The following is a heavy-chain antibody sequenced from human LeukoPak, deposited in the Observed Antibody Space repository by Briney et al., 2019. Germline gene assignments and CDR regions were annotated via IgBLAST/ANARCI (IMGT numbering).Heavy chain of an antibody. V-gene: IGHV3-30*06. CDR2: ISYEGPTK. CDR1: ALTFSSTG. D-gene: IGHD2-2*01. J-gene: IGHJ6*04. Sequence: SLTPSCSPSALTFSSTGTHSGRPAPRNWLEWGTSISYEGPTKNHAATVKGRFTISRDNSKNTLYLQMNSLRAEDTAVYYCAREGSPPGNYALRVYYYYGMDVWGKGTTVTVSS. CDR3: AREGSPPGNYALRVYYYYGMDV.